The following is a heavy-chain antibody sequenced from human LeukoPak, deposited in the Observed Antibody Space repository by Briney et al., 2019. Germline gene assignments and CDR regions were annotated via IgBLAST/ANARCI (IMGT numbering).Heavy chain of an antibody. CDR3: ARGRYFDQYYFDY. CDR2: ISYDGSNK. D-gene: IGHD3-9*01. Sequence: GGSLRLSCAASGFTFSSYAMHWVRQAPGKGLEWVAVISYDGSNKYYADSVKGRFTISRDNSKNTLYLQMNSLRAEDTAVYYCARGRYFDQYYFDYWGQGTLVTVSS. V-gene: IGHV3-30*04. CDR1: GFTFSSYA. J-gene: IGHJ4*02.